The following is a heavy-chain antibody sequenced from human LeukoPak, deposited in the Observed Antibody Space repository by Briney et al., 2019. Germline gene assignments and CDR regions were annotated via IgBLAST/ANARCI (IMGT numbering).Heavy chain of an antibody. J-gene: IGHJ3*02. Sequence: SETLSLTCTASGGSISSYYWSWIRQPPGKGLEWIGYIYYSGSTNYNPSLKSRVTISVDTSKNQFSLKLSSVTAADTAVYYCARVSIFGVNAFDIWGQGTMVTVSS. CDR1: GGSISSYY. D-gene: IGHD3-3*01. V-gene: IGHV4-59*01. CDR2: IYYSGST. CDR3: ARVSIFGVNAFDI.